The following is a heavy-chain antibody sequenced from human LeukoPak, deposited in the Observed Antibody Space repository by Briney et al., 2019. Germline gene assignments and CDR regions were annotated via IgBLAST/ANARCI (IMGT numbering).Heavy chain of an antibody. CDR1: GYTFTGYY. V-gene: IGHV1-2*02. CDR3: ARGGGYYYASGSHPFDY. J-gene: IGHJ4*02. D-gene: IGHD3-10*01. CDR2: INPNTGGT. Sequence: ASVKVSCKPSGYTFTGYYMHWVRQAPGQGLEWMGWINPNTGGTNYAQKFEGRVTMTRDTSISTAYMELSRLTSDDRAVYYCARGGGYYYASGSHPFDYWGQGALVTVSS.